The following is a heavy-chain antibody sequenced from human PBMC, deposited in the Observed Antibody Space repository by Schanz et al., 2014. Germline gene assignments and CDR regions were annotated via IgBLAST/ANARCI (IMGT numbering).Heavy chain of an antibody. CDR1: GYTFISYG. V-gene: IGHV1-18*01. Sequence: QVQLVQSGAEVKKPGASVKVSCKASGYTFISYGIKWVRQAPGQGLEWMGWISAYNGNTNYAQKLQGRGTMTTDTSTSTAYMELRSLRSDDTAVYYCARGGYSSGWYDRDIAHFDYWGQGTLVTVSS. J-gene: IGHJ4*02. CDR3: ARGGYSSGWYDRDIAHFDY. D-gene: IGHD6-19*01. CDR2: ISAYNGNT.